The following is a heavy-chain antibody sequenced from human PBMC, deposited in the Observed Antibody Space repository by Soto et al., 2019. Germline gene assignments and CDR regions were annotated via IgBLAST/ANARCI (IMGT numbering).Heavy chain of an antibody. J-gene: IGHJ4*02. CDR1: GGSISSGGYY. CDR3: AGIYSGSPGGTLRY. Sequence: QVQLQESGPGLVKPSQTLSLTCTVSGGSISSGGYYWSWIRQHPGKGLEWIGYIYYSGSTYYNPSITSRVTISVDTSKNQFSLKLSSVPAADTAVYYCAGIYSGSPGGTLRYWGQGTLVTVSS. D-gene: IGHD1-26*01. CDR2: IYYSGST. V-gene: IGHV4-31*03.